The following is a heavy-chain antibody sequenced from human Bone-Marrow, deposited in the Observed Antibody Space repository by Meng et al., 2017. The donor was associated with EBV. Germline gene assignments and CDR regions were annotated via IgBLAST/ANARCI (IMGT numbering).Heavy chain of an antibody. D-gene: IGHD7-27*01. CDR1: GGTFSSYA. CDR2: IIPIFGTA. Sequence: QVQRGQFGAGVKKAGSSGKVSCKASGGTFSSYAISWVRQAPGQGLEWMGGIIPIFGTANYAQKFQGRVTITADESTSTAYMELSSLRSEDTAVYYCARDPTPGVWYFDLWGRGTLVTVSS. CDR3: ARDPTPGVWYFDL. J-gene: IGHJ2*01. V-gene: IGHV1-69*01.